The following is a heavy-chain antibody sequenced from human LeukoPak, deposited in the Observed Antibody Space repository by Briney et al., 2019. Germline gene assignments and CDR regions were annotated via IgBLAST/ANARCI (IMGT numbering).Heavy chain of an antibody. Sequence: TGGSLSLSCAASGFTFSSYAMSWVRQAPGKGLEWVSAISGSGGSTYYADSVKGRFTTSRDNSKNTLYLQMNSLRAEDTAVYYCAKDRANSIFDYWGQGTLVTVSS. CDR3: AKDRANSIFDY. D-gene: IGHD4/OR15-4a*01. J-gene: IGHJ4*02. CDR1: GFTFSSYA. V-gene: IGHV3-23*01. CDR2: ISGSGGST.